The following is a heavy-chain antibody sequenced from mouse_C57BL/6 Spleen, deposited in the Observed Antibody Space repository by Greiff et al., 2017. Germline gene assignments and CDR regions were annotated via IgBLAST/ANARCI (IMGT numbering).Heavy chain of an antibody. CDR1: GYTFTSYW. J-gene: IGHJ4*01. Sequence: VQLKQPGAELVKPGASVKLSCKASGYTFTSYWMHWVKQRPGQGLEWIGMIHPNSGSTNYNEKFKSKATLTVDKSSSTAYMQLSSLTSEDSAVYYCARGDPYEYYAMDYWGQGTSVTVSS. D-gene: IGHD2-12*01. CDR3: ARGDPYEYYAMDY. CDR2: IHPNSGST. V-gene: IGHV1-64*01.